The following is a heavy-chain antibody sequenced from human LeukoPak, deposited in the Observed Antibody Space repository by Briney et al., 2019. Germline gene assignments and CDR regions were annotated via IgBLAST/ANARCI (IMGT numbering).Heavy chain of an antibody. Sequence: GGSLRLSCAASGFTFSSYAMSWVRQAPGKGLEWVSAISGSGGSTYYADSVKGRFTISRDNSKNTLYLQMISLRAEDTAVYYCAKGYDILTGYYIGSGDDAFDIWGQGTMVTVSS. V-gene: IGHV3-23*01. CDR2: ISGSGGST. D-gene: IGHD3-9*01. CDR3: AKGYDILTGYYIGSGDDAFDI. J-gene: IGHJ3*02. CDR1: GFTFSSYA.